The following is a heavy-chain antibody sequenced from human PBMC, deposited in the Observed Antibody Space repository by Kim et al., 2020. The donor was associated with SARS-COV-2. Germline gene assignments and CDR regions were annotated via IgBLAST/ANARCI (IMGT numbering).Heavy chain of an antibody. D-gene: IGHD1-7*01. Sequence: SRPPLKSRVTISVDTSKNQFSLQLRAVTAADTAVYYCARVPRNRNYESDFWGQGTLVTVTS. J-gene: IGHJ1*01. V-gene: IGHV4-39*02. CDR3: ARVPRNRNYESDF.